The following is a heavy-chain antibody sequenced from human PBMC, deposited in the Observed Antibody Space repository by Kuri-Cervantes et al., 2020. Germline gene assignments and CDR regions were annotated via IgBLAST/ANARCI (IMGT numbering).Heavy chain of an antibody. V-gene: IGHV5-51*01. CDR1: GYSFSTYW. D-gene: IGHD3-3*01. Sequence: GGSLRLSCEASGYSFSTYWIAWVRQAPGKGLEWMGIIFPSDSHTIYSPSFQGQITISADKSISTAYLQWNSLNASDTAVYYCARLFGVVMSAMDVWGQGTTVTVSS. CDR3: ARLFGVVMSAMDV. J-gene: IGHJ6*02. CDR2: IFPSDSHT.